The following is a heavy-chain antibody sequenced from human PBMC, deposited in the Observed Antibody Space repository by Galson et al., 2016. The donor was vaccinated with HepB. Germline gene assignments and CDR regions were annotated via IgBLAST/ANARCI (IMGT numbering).Heavy chain of an antibody. CDR1: GFTFRSHA. CDR2: ITAGSTST. J-gene: IGHJ4*02. V-gene: IGHV3-23*01. CDR3: ARDPASFYYDSRFHPHDY. D-gene: IGHD3-22*01. Sequence: SLRLSCAASGFTFRSHATSWVRQAPGRGLEWVSSITAGSTSTFYADSVKGRFTMSRDNSKNTLYLQMNSLRAEDTAIYYCARDPASFYYDSRFHPHDYWGQGTLVTVSS.